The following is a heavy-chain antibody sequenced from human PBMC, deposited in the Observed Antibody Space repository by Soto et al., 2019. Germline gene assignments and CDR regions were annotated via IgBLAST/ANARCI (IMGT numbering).Heavy chain of an antibody. CDR3: GRDRIVVVTAIDYYYYGMDV. D-gene: IGHD2-21*02. CDR2: INPNSGGT. J-gene: IGHJ6*02. Sequence: ASVKVSCKASGYTFTGYYMHWVRQAPGQVLEWMGWINPNSGGTNYARKFQVWVNMTRDTSISTAYMELSRLRSDDTAVYYCGRDRIVVVTAIDYYYYGMDVWGQGTTVTVSS. CDR1: GYTFTGYY. V-gene: IGHV1-2*04.